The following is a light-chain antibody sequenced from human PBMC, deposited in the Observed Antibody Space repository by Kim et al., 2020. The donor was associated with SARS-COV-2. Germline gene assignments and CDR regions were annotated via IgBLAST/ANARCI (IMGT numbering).Light chain of an antibody. CDR1: SSDVGAYNY. CDR2: DVS. CDR3: SAYTRSRTYV. J-gene: IGLJ1*01. V-gene: IGLV2-14*03. Sequence: QSVLPPPASVSGSPGQSITISCTGTSSDVGAYNYVSWYQQYPGKAPKLMVYDVSKRPSGVSNRFSGSKSGNAASLTISGLQAEDEADYYCSAYTRSRTYVFGTGTKVTVL.